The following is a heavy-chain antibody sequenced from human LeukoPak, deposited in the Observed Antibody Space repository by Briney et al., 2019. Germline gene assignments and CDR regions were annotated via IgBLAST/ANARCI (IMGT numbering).Heavy chain of an antibody. CDR3: ARERVAVAGTPFDY. J-gene: IGHJ4*02. Sequence: PSETLSLTCTVSGGSISSSSYYWGWIRQPPGKGLEWIGEINHSGSTNYNPSLKSRVTISVDTSKNQFSLKLSSVTAADTAVYYCARERVAVAGTPFDYWGQGTLVTVSS. V-gene: IGHV4-39*07. CDR1: GGSISSSSYY. CDR2: INHSGST. D-gene: IGHD6-19*01.